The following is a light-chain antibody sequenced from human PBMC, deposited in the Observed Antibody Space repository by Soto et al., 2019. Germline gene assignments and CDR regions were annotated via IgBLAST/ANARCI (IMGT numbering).Light chain of an antibody. CDR1: SSDVGGYNY. CDR2: DVS. CDR3: SSYTGSSTLV. J-gene: IGLJ1*01. Sequence: QSVLTQPASVSGSPGQSITISCTGTSSDVGGYNYVSWYQYHPGKAPKLIIYDVSNRPSGVSSRFSGSKSGNTASLTISGLQAEDEADYYCSSYTGSSTLVFGTGTKLTVL. V-gene: IGLV2-14*03.